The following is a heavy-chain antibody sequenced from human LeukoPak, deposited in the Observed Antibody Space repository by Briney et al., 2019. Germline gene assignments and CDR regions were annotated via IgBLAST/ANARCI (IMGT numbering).Heavy chain of an antibody. CDR2: ISSSGSTI. Sequence: PGGSLRLSCAASGFTFSSYEMNWVRQAPGKGLEWVSYISSSGSTIYYADSVKGRFTMSRDNARNSLDLQMNSLRAEDTAFYYCSRDLGGYSGPSAYWGQGTLVTVSS. J-gene: IGHJ4*02. CDR3: SRDLGGYSGPSAY. D-gene: IGHD5-12*01. V-gene: IGHV3-48*03. CDR1: GFTFSSYE.